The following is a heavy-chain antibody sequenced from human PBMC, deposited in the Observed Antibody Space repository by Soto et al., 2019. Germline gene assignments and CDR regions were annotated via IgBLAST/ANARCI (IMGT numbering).Heavy chain of an antibody. V-gene: IGHV1-18*01. CDR3: ARDARQWAGAEAVVTAPRVYPGMHV. J-gene: IGHJ6*02. CDR2: ISVHNGKT. D-gene: IGHD2-21*02. CDR1: GYIFINYG. Sequence: QVQLVQSGAEVKKPGASVKVSCKASGYIFINYGLSWVRQAPGEGLEWMGWISVHNGKTHSAQKFQGRVTMTTDTSTSTADMDLRSLRSDDTAVYYCARDARQWAGAEAVVTAPRVYPGMHVWGQGTTVIVSS.